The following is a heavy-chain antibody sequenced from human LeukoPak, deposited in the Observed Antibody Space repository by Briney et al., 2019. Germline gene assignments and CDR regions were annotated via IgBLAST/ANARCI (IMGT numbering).Heavy chain of an antibody. D-gene: IGHD3-10*01. J-gene: IGHJ4*02. CDR1: GGSISSHY. Sequence: PSETLSLTCTVSGGSISSHYWSWIRQPPGKGLEWIGYIYYSGSTNYNPSLKSRVTISVDTSKNQFSLKLSSVTAADTAVYYCARATEWVRGVIITDRGQGTLVTVSS. V-gene: IGHV4-59*11. CDR3: ARATEWVRGVIITD. CDR2: IYYSGST.